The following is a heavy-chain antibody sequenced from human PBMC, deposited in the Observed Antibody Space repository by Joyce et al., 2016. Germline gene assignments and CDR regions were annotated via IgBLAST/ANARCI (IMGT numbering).Heavy chain of an antibody. J-gene: IGHJ4*02. CDR1: GFTFSSYA. CDR3: ARDASGPPY. CDR2: ISFDGSIK. V-gene: IGHV3-30-3*01. Sequence: QVQLVESGGGVVQPGRSLRLSCAASGFTFSSYAMHWVRQAPGKGLEGVAVISFDGSIKYYADSVKGRFSISRDNSKNTMYLQMNSLRVEDTAVYYCARDASGPPYWGQESLVTVSS.